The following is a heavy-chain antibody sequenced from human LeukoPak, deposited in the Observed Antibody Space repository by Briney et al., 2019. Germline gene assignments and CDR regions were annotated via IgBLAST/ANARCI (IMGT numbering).Heavy chain of an antibody. J-gene: IGHJ6*02. CDR3: AKGTYDYGEDYYYGMDV. CDR1: GFTFSSYG. V-gene: IGHV3-30*18. CDR2: ISYDGSNK. Sequence: GGSLRLSCAASGFTFSSYGMHWVRQAPGKGLEWVAVISYDGSNKYYADSVKGRFTISRDNSKNTLYLQMNSLRAEDTAVYYCAKGTYDYGEDYYYGMDVWGQGTTVTVSS. D-gene: IGHD4-17*01.